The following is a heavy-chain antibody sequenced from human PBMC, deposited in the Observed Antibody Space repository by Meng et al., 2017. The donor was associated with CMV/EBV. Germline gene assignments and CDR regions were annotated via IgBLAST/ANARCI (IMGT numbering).Heavy chain of an antibody. Sequence: ASVKVSCKASGYTFTSYDINWVRQATGQGLEWMGWMNPNSGNTGYAQNFQGRVTMTRNTSISTAYMELSSLRSEDTAVYYCNLDILTGYEAYGMDVWGQGTTVTVSS. V-gene: IGHV1-8*01. D-gene: IGHD3-9*01. CDR1: GYTFTSYD. CDR2: MNPNSGNT. CDR3: NLDILTGYEAYGMDV. J-gene: IGHJ6*02.